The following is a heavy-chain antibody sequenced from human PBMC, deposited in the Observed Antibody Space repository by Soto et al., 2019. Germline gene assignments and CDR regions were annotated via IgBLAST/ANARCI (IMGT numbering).Heavy chain of an antibody. CDR1: GFTLSGYA. CDR3: AKAQRKQQLLLEYFQH. CDR2: ISYDGSNK. Sequence: PGGSLRLSCAASGFTLSGYAMHWVRQAPGKGLEWVAVISYDGSNKYSADSVKGRFTISRDNSKDTLYLQMNSLRAEDTAVYYCAKAQRKQQLLLEYFQHWGQGT. J-gene: IGHJ1*01. V-gene: IGHV3-30*18. D-gene: IGHD6-13*01.